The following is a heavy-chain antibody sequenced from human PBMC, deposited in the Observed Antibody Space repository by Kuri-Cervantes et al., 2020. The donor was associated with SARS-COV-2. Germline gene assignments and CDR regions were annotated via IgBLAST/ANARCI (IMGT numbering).Heavy chain of an antibody. J-gene: IGHJ2*01. CDR1: GDSISSYY. CDR3: AGSSVPNQADL. D-gene: IGHD1-14*01. V-gene: IGHV4-59*01. Sequence: ESLKISCTVSGDSISSYYWSWIRQPPGKGLEWIGYIYYSGSTNYNPSLKSRVTISVDTSKNQFSLKLSSVTAADTAVYYCAGSSVPNQADLWGRGTRVTVSS. CDR2: IYYSGST.